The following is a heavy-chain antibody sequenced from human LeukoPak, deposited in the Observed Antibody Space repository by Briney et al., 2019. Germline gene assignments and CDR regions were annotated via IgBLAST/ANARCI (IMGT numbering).Heavy chain of an antibody. D-gene: IGHD4-23*01. CDR3: AGRTVVFDY. J-gene: IGHJ4*02. CDR2: IYTSGST. V-gene: IGHV4-61*02. CDR1: GGSISSGSYY. Sequence: SQTLSLTCTVSGGSISSGSYYWSWLRQPAGKGLEWIGRIYTSGSTNYNPSLKRRVIISVDTSKNQFSLKLSSVAAADTSVYYCAGRTVVFDYWGQGTLVTVSS.